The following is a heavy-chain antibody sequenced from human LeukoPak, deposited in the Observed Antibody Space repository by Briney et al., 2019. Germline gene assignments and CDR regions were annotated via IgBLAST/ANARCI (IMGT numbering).Heavy chain of an antibody. J-gene: IGHJ6*03. V-gene: IGHV4-4*07. D-gene: IGHD5-12*01. CDR3: ARVAVRGYSGYAAPSYYYHMDV. CDR2: IYTSGST. CDR1: GGSISSYY. Sequence: SETLSLTCTVSGGSISSYYWSWIRQPAGKGLEWIGRIYTSGSTNYNPSLKSRVTMSVDTSKNQFSLKLSSVTAADTAVYYCARVAVRGYSGYAAPSYYYHMDVWGKGTTVTVS.